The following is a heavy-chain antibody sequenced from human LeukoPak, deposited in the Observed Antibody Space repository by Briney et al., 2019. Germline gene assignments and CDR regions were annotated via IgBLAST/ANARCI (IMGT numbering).Heavy chain of an antibody. V-gene: IGHV4-39*01. D-gene: IGHD6-13*01. CDR2: IYYSGST. CDR3: ARHVGYRWDAFDI. CDR1: GGSISSSSYY. Sequence: PSETLSLTCTVSGGSISSSSYYWGWIRQPPGKGLEWIGSIYYSGSTYYNPSLKSRVTISVDTSKNQFSLKLSSVTAADTAVYYCARHVGYRWDAFDIWGQGTMVTVSS. J-gene: IGHJ3*02.